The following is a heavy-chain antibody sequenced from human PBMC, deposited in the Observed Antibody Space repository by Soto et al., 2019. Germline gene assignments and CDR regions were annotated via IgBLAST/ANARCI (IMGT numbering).Heavy chain of an antibody. CDR3: ARLIVATNLFMDV. CDR2: IYPGDSDT. CDR1: GYSFTSYW. Sequence: PGESLKISWKGSGYSFTSYWIGRVRQMPGKGLEWMGIIYPGDSDTRYSPSFQGQVTISADKSISTAYLQWSSLKASDTAMYYCARLIVATNLFMDVWGKGTTVTVSS. V-gene: IGHV5-51*01. J-gene: IGHJ6*03. D-gene: IGHD5-12*01.